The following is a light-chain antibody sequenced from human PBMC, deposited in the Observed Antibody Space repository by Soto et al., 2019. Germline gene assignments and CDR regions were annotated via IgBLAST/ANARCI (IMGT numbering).Light chain of an antibody. CDR1: QGIRED. V-gene: IGKV3-11*01. Sequence: TQSPSSLSASVGDRVTITCRASQGIREDLAWYQQKPGQAPRLLIYDASNRATGIPARFSGSGSGTDFTLTISSLEPEDFAVYYCQQRSNWPPITFGQGTRLEIK. J-gene: IGKJ5*01. CDR3: QQRSNWPPIT. CDR2: DAS.